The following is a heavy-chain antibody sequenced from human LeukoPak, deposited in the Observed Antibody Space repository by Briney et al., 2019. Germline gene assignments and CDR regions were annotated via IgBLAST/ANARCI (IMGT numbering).Heavy chain of an antibody. J-gene: IGHJ6*02. CDR3: AKDMAPYSSSWYGEAYYYYGMDV. CDR2: IRYDGSNK. V-gene: IGHV3-30*02. Sequence: PGGSLRLSCAASGFTFSSYGMHWVRQAPGKGLEWVAFIRYDGSNKYYADSVKGRFTISRDNSKNTLYLQMNSLRAEDTALYYCAKDMAPYSSSWYGEAYYYYGMDVWGQGTTVTVSS. CDR1: GFTFSSYG. D-gene: IGHD6-13*01.